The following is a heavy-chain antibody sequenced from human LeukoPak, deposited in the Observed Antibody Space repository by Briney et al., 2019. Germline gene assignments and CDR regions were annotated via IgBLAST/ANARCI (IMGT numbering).Heavy chain of an antibody. V-gene: IGHV3-48*03. CDR2: ISSSEDTI. D-gene: IGHD3-22*01. CDR3: ARAYYHDSSDYYFPLDY. CDR1: GFTFSSYE. J-gene: IGHJ4*02. Sequence: PGGSLRLSCAASGFTFSSYEMNWVRQAPGKGLEWVSYISSSEDTIYYADSVKGRFTVSRDNAKNSLYLQMSSLRSEDTAVYYCARAYYHDSSDYYFPLDYWGQGTLVTVSS.